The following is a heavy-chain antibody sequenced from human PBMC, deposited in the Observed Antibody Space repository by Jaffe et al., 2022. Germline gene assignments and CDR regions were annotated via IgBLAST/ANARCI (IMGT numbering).Heavy chain of an antibody. CDR2: IIPIFGTA. J-gene: IGHJ3*02. V-gene: IGHV1-69*01. CDR3: ARSDKITMVQGISSVAFDI. Sequence: QVQLVQSGAEVKKPGSSVKVSCKASGGTFSSYAISWVRQAPGQGLEWMGGIIPIFGTANYAQKFQGRVTITADESTSTAYMELSSLRSEDTAVYYCARSDKITMVQGISSVAFDIWGQGTMVTVSS. D-gene: IGHD3-10*01. CDR1: GGTFSSYA.